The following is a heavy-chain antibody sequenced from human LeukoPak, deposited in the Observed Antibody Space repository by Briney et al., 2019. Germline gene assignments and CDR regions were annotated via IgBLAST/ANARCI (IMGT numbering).Heavy chain of an antibody. Sequence: PGGSLRLSCAASGFNFNHYWMTWVRQFPGKGLEWVANIKEDGTEKNYVDSVKGRFTISRDNAKNSLYLQMNSLRAEDTAVYYCARGGLESDYWGQGTLVAVSS. D-gene: IGHD3-22*01. CDR1: GFNFNHYW. J-gene: IGHJ4*02. CDR2: IKEDGTEK. V-gene: IGHV3-7*01. CDR3: ARGGLESDY.